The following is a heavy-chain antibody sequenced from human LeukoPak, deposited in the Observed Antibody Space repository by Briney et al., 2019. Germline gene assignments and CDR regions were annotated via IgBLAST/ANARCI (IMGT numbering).Heavy chain of an antibody. V-gene: IGHV3-11*04. D-gene: IGHD2-21*02. J-gene: IGHJ4*02. CDR1: GFTFSDYY. CDR2: ISSSGSTI. Sequence: PGGSQRLSCEAYGFTFSDYYMRWIRQAPGKRKEWVSYISSSGSTIYYADSVKGRFTISRDNAKNSLYLQMNSLRAEDTAVYYCARAPAYCGGDCPFDYWGQGTLVTVSS. CDR3: ARAPAYCGGDCPFDY.